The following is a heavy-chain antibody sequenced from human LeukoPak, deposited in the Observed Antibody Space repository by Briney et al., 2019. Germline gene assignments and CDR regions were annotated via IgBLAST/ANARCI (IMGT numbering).Heavy chain of an antibody. CDR2: ISSSSDYM. J-gene: IGHJ3*02. V-gene: IGHV3-21*01. CDR1: GFTFSSYN. CDR3: ARDLAWDAFDI. Sequence: GGSLRLSCAASGFTFSSYNMNWVRQAPGKGLEWVSSISSSSDYMSYADSVKGRFTISRDNAKNSLYLQMNSLRAEDTAVYYCARDLAWDAFDIWGQGTMVTVSS.